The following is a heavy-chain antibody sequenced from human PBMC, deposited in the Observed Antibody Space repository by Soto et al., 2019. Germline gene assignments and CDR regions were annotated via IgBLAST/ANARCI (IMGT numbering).Heavy chain of an antibody. D-gene: IGHD3-16*01. Sequence: GGSLRLSCAASGFTFSSYSMNWVRQAPGKGLEWVSYISSSSSTIYYADSVKGRFTISRDNAKNSLYLQMNSLRAEDTAVYYCARDTFRPPFHYYYYMDVWGKGTTVTVSS. J-gene: IGHJ6*03. CDR2: ISSSSSTI. CDR3: ARDTFRPPFHYYYYMDV. V-gene: IGHV3-48*01. CDR1: GFTFSSYS.